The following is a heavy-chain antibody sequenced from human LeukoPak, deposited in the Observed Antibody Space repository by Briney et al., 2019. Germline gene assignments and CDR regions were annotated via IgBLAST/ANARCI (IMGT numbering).Heavy chain of an antibody. CDR2: IYYSGST. V-gene: IGHV4-59*01. D-gene: IGHD4-23*01. Sequence: PSETLSLTCTVSGGSISSYYWSWIRQPPGKGLEWIGYIYYSGSTNYNPSLKSRVTISVDTSKSHLSLKLISVTAADTAVYYCARNLYGGNLNYFDYWGQGTLVTVSS. CDR1: GGSISSYY. J-gene: IGHJ4*02. CDR3: ARNLYGGNLNYFDY.